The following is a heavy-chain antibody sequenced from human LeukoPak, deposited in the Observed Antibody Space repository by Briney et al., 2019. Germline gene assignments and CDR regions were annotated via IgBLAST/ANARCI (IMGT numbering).Heavy chain of an antibody. D-gene: IGHD3/OR15-3a*01. CDR2: INPNSGDT. Sequence: ASVKVSCKASGYTFTGYYIHWVRQAPGQGLEWMGLINPNSGDTKYAQKFQGRITVTRDTSIGTSYMELSSLRSDDTAVYYCARGGLDWYFDLWGRGTLVTVSS. CDR1: GYTFTGYY. J-gene: IGHJ2*01. CDR3: ARGGLDWYFDL. V-gene: IGHV1-2*02.